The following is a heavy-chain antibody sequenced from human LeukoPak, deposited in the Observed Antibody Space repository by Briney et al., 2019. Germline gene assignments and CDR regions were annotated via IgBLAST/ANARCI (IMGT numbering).Heavy chain of an antibody. CDR2: IAANGNDK. CDR3: ARGFITMVRGVIIPDYGMDV. CDR1: GFTFRKYW. V-gene: IGHV3-7*03. D-gene: IGHD3-10*01. J-gene: IGHJ6*02. Sequence: GGSLRLSCAASGFTFRKYWMAWVRQAPGQGLEWVATIAANGNDKDYEDSVKGRFTIFRDNAKNSLSLQIDSLRAEDTAVYYCARGFITMVRGVIIPDYGMDVWGQGTTVTVSS.